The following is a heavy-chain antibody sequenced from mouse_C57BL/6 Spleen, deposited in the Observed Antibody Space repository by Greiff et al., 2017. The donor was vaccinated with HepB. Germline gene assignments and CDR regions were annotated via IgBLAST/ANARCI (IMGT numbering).Heavy chain of an antibody. CDR3: ARYYGSSYYAMDD. CDR1: GYTFTDYY. Sequence: EVQLQQSGPELVKPGASVKISCKASGYTFTDYYMNWVKQSHGKSLEWIGDINPNNGGTSYNQKFKGKATLTVDKSSSTAYMELRSLTSEDSAVYYCARYYGSSYYAMDDWGQGTSVTVSS. D-gene: IGHD1-1*01. V-gene: IGHV1-26*01. J-gene: IGHJ4*01. CDR2: INPNNGGT.